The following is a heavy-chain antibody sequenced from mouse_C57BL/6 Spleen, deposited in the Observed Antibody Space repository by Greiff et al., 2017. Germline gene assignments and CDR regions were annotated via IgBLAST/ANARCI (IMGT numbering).Heavy chain of an antibody. D-gene: IGHD2-14*01. CDR3: ARRVRRGGNYAMDY. CDR1: GFTFSDYG. CDR2: ISSGSSTI. V-gene: IGHV5-17*01. J-gene: IGHJ4*01. Sequence: EVQLVESGGGLVKPGGSLKLSCAASGFTFSDYGMHWVRQAPEKGLGWVAYISSGSSTIYYADTVKGRFTISRDNAKNTLILQMTSLRSEDTAMYYCARRVRRGGNYAMDYWGQGTSVTVSS.